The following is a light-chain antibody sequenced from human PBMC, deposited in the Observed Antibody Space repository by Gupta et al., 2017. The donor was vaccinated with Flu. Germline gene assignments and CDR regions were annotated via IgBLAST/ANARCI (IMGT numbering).Light chain of an antibody. CDR2: DAS. CDR1: QAIRNY. Sequence: DIQMTQSPSSLSASMGDRVTISCRASQAIRNYVGWYQLKPGEAPKRLIYDASRLQSGVPSRFSGSGSGTEFTLTISSLQPEDFATYYCLQHNTFHPTFGQGTKVEIK. J-gene: IGKJ1*01. CDR3: LQHNTFHPT. V-gene: IGKV1-17*01.